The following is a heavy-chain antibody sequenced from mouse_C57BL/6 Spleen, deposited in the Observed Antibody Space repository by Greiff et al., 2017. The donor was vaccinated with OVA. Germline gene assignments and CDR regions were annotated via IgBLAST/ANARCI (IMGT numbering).Heavy chain of an antibody. CDR3: ARGDGYGCAY. J-gene: IGHJ3*01. V-gene: IGHV1-69*01. CDR2: IDPSDSYT. Sequence: QVQLQQSGAELVMPGASVKLSCKASGYTFTSYWMHWVKQRPGQGLEWIGEIDPSDSYTNYNQKFKGKSTLTVDKSSSTAYMQLSSLTSEDSAVYYCARGDGYGCAYWGQGTLVTVS. CDR1: GYTFTSYW. D-gene: IGHD2-3*01.